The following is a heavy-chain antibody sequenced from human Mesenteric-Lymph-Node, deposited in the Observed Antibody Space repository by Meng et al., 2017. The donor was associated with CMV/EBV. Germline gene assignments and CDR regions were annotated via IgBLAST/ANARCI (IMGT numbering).Heavy chain of an antibody. D-gene: IGHD3-3*01. Sequence: SETQSLTCAVYGGSFSGFYWTWIRQPPGKGLEWIGEINHSGSTNYNPSLKSRVTISVDTSISTAYMELSRLRSDDTAIYYCARGGVAIEWFLEETPSDYFDPWGQGTLVTVSS. J-gene: IGHJ5*02. V-gene: IGHV4-34*01. CDR2: INHSGST. CDR3: ARGGVAIEWFLEETPSDYFDP. CDR1: GGSFSGFY.